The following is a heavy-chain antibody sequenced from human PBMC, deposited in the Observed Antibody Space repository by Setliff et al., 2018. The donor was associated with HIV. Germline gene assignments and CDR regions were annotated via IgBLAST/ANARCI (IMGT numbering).Heavy chain of an antibody. V-gene: IGHV4-4*09. CDR3: ARDSVLGYCSGGSCSIDY. D-gene: IGHD2-15*01. J-gene: IGHJ4*02. CDR2: IYSSGST. Sequence: SETLSLTCTVSGGSISSYYWSWIRQPPGKGLEWIGNIYSSGSTNYNPSLKSRVTISVDTSKNQFSLKLTSVTATDTAVYYCARDSVLGYCSGGSCSIDYWGQGTLVTVSS. CDR1: GGSISSYY.